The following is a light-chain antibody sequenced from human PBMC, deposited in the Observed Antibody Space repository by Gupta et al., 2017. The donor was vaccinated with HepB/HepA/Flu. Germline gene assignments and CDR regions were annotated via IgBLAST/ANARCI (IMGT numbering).Light chain of an antibody. CDR3: AAWDDSLNGPV. CDR2: SNN. V-gene: IGLV1-44*01. CDR1: SSNIGSNT. Sequence: QSVLTQPPSASGTPGQKVTISCSGSSSNIGSNTVNWYQQRPGTAPKLLIYSNNQRPSGVPDRFSGSKSGTSASLAISGLQSADEADYYCAAWDDSLNGPVFGGGTKLTVL. J-gene: IGLJ3*02.